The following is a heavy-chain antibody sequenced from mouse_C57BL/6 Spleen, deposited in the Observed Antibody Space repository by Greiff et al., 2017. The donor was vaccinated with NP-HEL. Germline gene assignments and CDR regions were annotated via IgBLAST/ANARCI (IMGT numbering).Heavy chain of an antibody. CDR2: IRNKANNHAT. Sequence: EVKVVESGGGLVQPGGSMKLSCAASGFTFSDAWMDWVRQSPEKGLEWVAEIRNKANNHATYYAESVKGRFTISRDDSKSSVYLQMNSLRAEDTGIYYCTRDGSVWYFDVWGTGTTVTVSS. CDR1: GFTFSDAW. V-gene: IGHV6-6*01. J-gene: IGHJ1*03. D-gene: IGHD2-3*01. CDR3: TRDGSVWYFDV.